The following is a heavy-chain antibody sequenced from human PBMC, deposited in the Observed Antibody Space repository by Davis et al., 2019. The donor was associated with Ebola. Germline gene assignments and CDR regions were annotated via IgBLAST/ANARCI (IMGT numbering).Heavy chain of an antibody. CDR1: GGSISSSSYY. Sequence: MPSETLSLTCTVSGGSISSSSYYWGWIRQPPGKGLEWIGSIYYSGSTYYNPSLKSRVTISVDTSKNQFSLKLSSVTAADTAVYYCARTKTTNWVWLSFDLWGRGTLVTVSS. J-gene: IGHJ2*01. V-gene: IGHV4-39*01. D-gene: IGHD7-27*01. CDR3: ARTKTTNWVWLSFDL. CDR2: IYYSGST.